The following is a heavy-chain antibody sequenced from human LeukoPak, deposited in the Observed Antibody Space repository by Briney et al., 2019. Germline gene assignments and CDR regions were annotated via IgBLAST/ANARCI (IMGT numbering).Heavy chain of an antibody. J-gene: IGHJ4*02. CDR1: GFTFSNYA. D-gene: IGHD3-22*01. CDR2: ISGSGGST. Sequence: GGSLRLPCAASGFTFSNYAMSWVRQAPGKGLEWVSAISGSGGSTYHADSVKGRFTISRDNSKNTLYLQMNSLRAEDMAVYYCAKEYYYDSSAYFDYWGQGTLVTVSS. V-gene: IGHV3-23*01. CDR3: AKEYYYDSSAYFDY.